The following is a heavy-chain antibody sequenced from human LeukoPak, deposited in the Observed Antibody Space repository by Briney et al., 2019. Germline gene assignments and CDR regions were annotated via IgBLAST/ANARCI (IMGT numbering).Heavy chain of an antibody. CDR3: ARPYYSSSSIPLRY. Sequence: SETLSLTCAVYGGSFSGYYWSWIRQPPGKGLEWIGEINHSGSTNYNPSLKSRVTISVDTSKNQFSLKLSSVTAADTAVYYCARPYYSSSSIPLRYWGQGTLVTVSS. J-gene: IGHJ4*02. CDR1: GGSFSGYY. V-gene: IGHV4-34*01. CDR2: INHSGST. D-gene: IGHD6-6*01.